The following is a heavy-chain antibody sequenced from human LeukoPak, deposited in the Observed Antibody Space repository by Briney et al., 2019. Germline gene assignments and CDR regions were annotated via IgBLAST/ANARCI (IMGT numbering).Heavy chain of an antibody. CDR2: IKQDGSEK. V-gene: IGHV3-7*01. J-gene: IGHJ4*02. CDR1: GFTFSSYW. CDR3: ASLDPFDY. Sequence: PGGSLRLSCAASGFTFSSYWMSWVRQAPGKGLEWVANIKQDGSEKYYVDSVKGRLTISRDNGKNTLYLQMNSLRAEDTAIYYCASLDPFDYWGQGTLVTVSS.